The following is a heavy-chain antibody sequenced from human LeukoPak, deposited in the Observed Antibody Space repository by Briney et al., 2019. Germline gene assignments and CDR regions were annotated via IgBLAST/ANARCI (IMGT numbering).Heavy chain of an antibody. CDR1: GGTFSSYA. D-gene: IGHD2-15*01. V-gene: IGHV1-69*05. Sequence: SVKVPCKASGGTFSSYAISWVRQAPGQGLEWMGGIIPIFGTANYAQKFQGRVTITTDESTSTAYMELSSLRSEDTAVYYCANRGGYCSGGSCYSDDNWFDPWGQGTLVTVSS. J-gene: IGHJ5*02. CDR3: ANRGGYCSGGSCYSDDNWFDP. CDR2: IIPIFGTA.